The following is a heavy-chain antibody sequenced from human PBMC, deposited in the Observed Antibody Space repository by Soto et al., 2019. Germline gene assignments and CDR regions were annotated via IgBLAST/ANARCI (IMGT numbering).Heavy chain of an antibody. CDR2: MNPNSGNT. CDR3: GGGEYGGGGGGGGY. D-gene: IGHD1-26*01. J-gene: IGHJ4*02. Sequence: QVQLVQSGAEVKKPGASVKVSCKASGYTFTSYEINWVRQATGQGLEWMGWMNPNSGNTGYAQKYQGRVTMTRNTPITTAYRERGNVGAGGAAVDYWGGGEYGGGGGGGGYWGQGTLVTVSS. CDR1: GYTFTSYE. V-gene: IGHV1-8*01.